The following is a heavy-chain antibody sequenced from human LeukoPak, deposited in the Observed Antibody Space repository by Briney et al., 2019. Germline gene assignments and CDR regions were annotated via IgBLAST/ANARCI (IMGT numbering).Heavy chain of an antibody. Sequence: GGSLRLSCAASGFTFSSYWMHWVRQAPGKGLVWVSRINSDGSSTSYADSVKGRFTISRDNAKNTLYLQMNSLRAEDTAVYYCARAGGRLAGFQHWGQGTLATVSS. V-gene: IGHV3-74*01. CDR1: GFTFSSYW. CDR3: ARAGGRLAGFQH. J-gene: IGHJ1*01. CDR2: INSDGSST. D-gene: IGHD2-15*01.